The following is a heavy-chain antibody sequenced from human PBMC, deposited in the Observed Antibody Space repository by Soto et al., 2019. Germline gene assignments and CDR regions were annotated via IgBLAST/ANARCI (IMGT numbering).Heavy chain of an antibody. CDR3: TRDGDGRMTTNPYYYYGMDV. D-gene: IGHD2-21*02. J-gene: IGHJ6*02. CDR2: VYYSGGA. Sequence: PSATLSLTGALSGSSATAYYWTWIRQPPGKGLEWIGNVYYSGGAKYNPSVKRRVSISVDTSKNQFSLNLSSVTAADTAVYYCTRDGDGRMTTNPYYYYGMDVWGPGITVTVSS. V-gene: IGHV4-59*02. CDR1: GSSATAYY.